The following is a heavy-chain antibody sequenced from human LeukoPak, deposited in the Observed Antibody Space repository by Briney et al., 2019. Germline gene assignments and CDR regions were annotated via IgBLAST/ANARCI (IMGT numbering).Heavy chain of an antibody. CDR2: ISYDGSNK. Sequence: GGSLRLSSVAYGFIFSNYGMHWVRQAPGKGLEWVAVISYDGSNKFYADSVKGRFTISRDNSKNTLYLQMNSLRAEDTALYYCAKDYYGSGGQGTLVTVSS. V-gene: IGHV3-30*18. D-gene: IGHD3-10*01. CDR1: GFIFSNYG. J-gene: IGHJ4*02. CDR3: AKDYYGS.